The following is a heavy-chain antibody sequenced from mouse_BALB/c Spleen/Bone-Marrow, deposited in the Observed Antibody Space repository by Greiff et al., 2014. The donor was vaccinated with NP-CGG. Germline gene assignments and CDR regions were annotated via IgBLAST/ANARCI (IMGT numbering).Heavy chain of an antibody. J-gene: IGHJ4*01. V-gene: IGHV1S56*01. D-gene: IGHD2-3*01. CDR2: IFPGDNST. CDR1: GYTFTSYD. Sequence: QVHVKQSGAELVKPGASVKLSCKASGYTFTSYDINWVSQRPEQGLEWIGWIFPGDNSTKYNEKFKGKATLTTDKSSSTAYMQLSRLTSEDSAVYFCAHDGLLPGMDYWGQGTSVTVSS. CDR3: AHDGLLPGMDY.